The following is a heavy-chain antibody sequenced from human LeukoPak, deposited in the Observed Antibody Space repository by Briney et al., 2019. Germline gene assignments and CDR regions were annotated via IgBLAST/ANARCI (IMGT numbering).Heavy chain of an antibody. V-gene: IGHV4-4*07. J-gene: IGHJ4*02. D-gene: IGHD4-17*01. Sequence: SETLSLTCTVSGGSITYNQWTWIRQPAGKGLEWIALVHTSGRTNYNPSLKSRVTISVDTSKNQLSLNLNSVTDADTAVYYCAREVPLYGDYAVFDYWGQGTPVTVSS. CDR2: VHTSGRT. CDR1: GGSITYNQ. CDR3: AREVPLYGDYAVFDY.